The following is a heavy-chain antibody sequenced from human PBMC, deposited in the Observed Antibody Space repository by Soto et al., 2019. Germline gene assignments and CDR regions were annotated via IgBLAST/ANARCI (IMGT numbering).Heavy chain of an antibody. V-gene: IGHV3-23*01. CDR3: AKDITPDYKWDIDY. CDR2: IYGSGSKT. Sequence: EVQLLESGGGVVQPGGSLRLSCSASGFTFSGFAMNWVRQPPGQGLEWVSGIYGSGSKTFYADSVRGRFTISRDNSKNMLYLKMNSLRVEDTAVYYCAKDITPDYKWDIDYWGRGTLVTVSS. CDR1: GFTFSGFA. D-gene: IGHD1-26*01. J-gene: IGHJ4*02.